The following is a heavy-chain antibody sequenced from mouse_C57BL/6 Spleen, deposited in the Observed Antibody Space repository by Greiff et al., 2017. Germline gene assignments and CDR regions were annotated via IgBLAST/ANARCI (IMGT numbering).Heavy chain of an antibody. CDR1: GYTFTDYY. V-gene: IGHV1-26*01. J-gene: IGHJ2*01. CDR2: INPNNGGT. CDR3: ARGTTVVATGGYFDY. D-gene: IGHD1-1*01. Sequence: VQLQQSGPELVKPGASVKISCKASGYTFTDYYMNWVKQSHGKSLEWIGDINPNNGGTSYNQKFKGKATLTVDKSSSTAYMELRSLTSEDSAVYYCARGTTVVATGGYFDYWGQGTTLTVSS.